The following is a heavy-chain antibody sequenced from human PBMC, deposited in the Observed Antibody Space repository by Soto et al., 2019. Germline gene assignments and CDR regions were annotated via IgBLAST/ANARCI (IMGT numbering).Heavy chain of an antibody. CDR1: GGCIDNYD. CDR2: VSDSGGT. V-gene: IGHV4-59*01. Sequence: EPLSLTGTVSGGCIDNYDWAWIRQPQGKGLELIGYVSDSGGTKYNPSLRSRVTISVDTSKNRFSLKLNYVTAADTAVYYCVRDSTRWFPYYGIDVWGQGTKVTVSS. D-gene: IGHD6-13*01. CDR3: VRDSTRWFPYYGIDV. J-gene: IGHJ6*02.